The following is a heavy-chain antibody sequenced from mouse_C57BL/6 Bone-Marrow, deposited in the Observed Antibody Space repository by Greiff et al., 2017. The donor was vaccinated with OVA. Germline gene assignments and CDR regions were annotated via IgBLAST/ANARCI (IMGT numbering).Heavy chain of an antibody. CDR3: AIYYDYDVGMDY. J-gene: IGHJ4*01. V-gene: IGHV5-17*01. CDR2: ISSGSSTI. D-gene: IGHD2-4*01. CDR1: GFTFSDYG. Sequence: EVHLVESGGGLVKPGGSLKLSCAASGFTFSDYGMHWVRQAPEKGLEWVAYISSGSSTIYYADTVKGRFTISRDNAKNTLFLQMTSLRSEDTAMYYCAIYYDYDVGMDYWGQGTSVTVSS.